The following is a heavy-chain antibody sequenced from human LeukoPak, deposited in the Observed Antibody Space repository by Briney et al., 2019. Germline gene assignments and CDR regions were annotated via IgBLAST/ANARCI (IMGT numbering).Heavy chain of an antibody. D-gene: IGHD6-13*01. V-gene: IGHV1-18*01. CDR2: ISAYNGNT. J-gene: IGHJ4*02. CDR1: GYTFTSYG. Sequence: ASVKVSCKASGYTFTSYGISWVRQAPGQGLEWMGWISAYNGNTDYAQKLQGSVTMTTDTSTSTAYMELRSLRSDDTAVYYCARGRGIAAAGKFDYWGQGTLVTVSS. CDR3: ARGRGIAAAGKFDY.